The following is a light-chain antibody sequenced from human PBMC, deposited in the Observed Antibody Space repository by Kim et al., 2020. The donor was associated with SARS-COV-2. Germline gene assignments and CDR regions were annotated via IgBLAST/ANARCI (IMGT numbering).Light chain of an antibody. CDR1: QSIGIY. CDR2: DVS. Sequence: LSPGERANRSCRASQSIGIYLAWYQQKPGQAPRLLIYDVSNRATGIPARFSGSGSGTDFTLTISSLEPEDFAVYYCQQRSSWPLTFGGGTKVDIK. CDR3: QQRSSWPLT. J-gene: IGKJ4*01. V-gene: IGKV3-11*01.